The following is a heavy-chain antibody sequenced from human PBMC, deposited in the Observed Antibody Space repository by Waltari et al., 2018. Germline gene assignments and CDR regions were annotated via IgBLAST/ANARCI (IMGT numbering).Heavy chain of an antibody. CDR2: IYYTGTT. CDR1: GGSIRNGHYY. Sequence: QVQLQESGPGLVKPSQTLSLSCPVSGGSIRNGHYYWTWIRQPPGKGLEWIGYIYYTGTTYYNPSLKNRVFISVDTSKNQFSLNLTSVTAADTAVYYCAKGAGDQPPKFDPWGQGTLVTVSS. J-gene: IGHJ5*02. D-gene: IGHD7-27*01. CDR3: AKGAGDQPPKFDP. V-gene: IGHV4-30-4*08.